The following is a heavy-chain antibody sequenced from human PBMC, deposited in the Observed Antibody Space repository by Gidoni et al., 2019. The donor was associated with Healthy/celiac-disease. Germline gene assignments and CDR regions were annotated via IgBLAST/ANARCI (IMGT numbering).Heavy chain of an antibody. V-gene: IGHV4-38-2*02. D-gene: IGHD5-18*01. CDR1: GYSISICYY. CDR3: ERDRRRAAGYSYGYPLDP. Sequence: QVHLHESVPVLVKPSETLSLTCAVSGYSISICYYWGWIRQPPGKGLEWIGSIYHSGSTYDNPSLKRRVTISVDTSKNQFYMKLRSVTAADTAVYYCERDRRRAAGYSYGYPLDPWGQGTLVTVSS. J-gene: IGHJ5*02. CDR2: IYHSGST.